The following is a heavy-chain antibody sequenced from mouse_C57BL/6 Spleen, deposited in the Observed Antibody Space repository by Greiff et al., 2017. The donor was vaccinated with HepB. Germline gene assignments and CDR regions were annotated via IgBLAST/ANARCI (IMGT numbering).Heavy chain of an antibody. J-gene: IGHJ1*03. CDR1: GYTFTSYG. D-gene: IGHD2-4*01. V-gene: IGHV1-81*01. CDR3: AREDYDYDEYWYFDV. CDR2: IYPRSGNT. Sequence: VQLQQSGAELARPGASVKLSCKASGYTFTSYGISWVKQRTGQGLEWIGEIYPRSGNTYYNEKFKGKATLTADKSSSTAYMELRSLTSEDSAVYFCAREDYDYDEYWYFDVWGTGTTVTVSS.